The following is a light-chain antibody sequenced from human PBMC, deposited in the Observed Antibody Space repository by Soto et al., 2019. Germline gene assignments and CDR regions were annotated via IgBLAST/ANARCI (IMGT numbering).Light chain of an antibody. J-gene: IGLJ1*01. Sequence: QSVLTQPASVSGSPGQSITISCTGTSSDVGGYNYVSWYQHHPSKVHQLLIYAVINPPSGVSDCSAGSKSANTASLPISGLQAEDEADYYCYSYTTSNTYVFGTGTKLTVL. CDR2: AVI. CDR3: YSYTTSNTYV. V-gene: IGLV2-14*03. CDR1: SSDVGGYNY.